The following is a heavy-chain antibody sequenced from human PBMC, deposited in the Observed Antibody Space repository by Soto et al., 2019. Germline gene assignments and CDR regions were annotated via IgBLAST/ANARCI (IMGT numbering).Heavy chain of an antibody. D-gene: IGHD2-2*01. Sequence: GESLKISCAASGFTFSSYSMNWVRQAPGKGLEWVSYISSSSSTIYYADSVKGRFTISRDNAKNSLYLQMNSLRAEDTAVYYCASQLGYCSSTSCYEGYWGQGTLVTVSS. J-gene: IGHJ4*02. V-gene: IGHV3-48*01. CDR2: ISSSSSTI. CDR3: ASQLGYCSSTSCYEGY. CDR1: GFTFSSYS.